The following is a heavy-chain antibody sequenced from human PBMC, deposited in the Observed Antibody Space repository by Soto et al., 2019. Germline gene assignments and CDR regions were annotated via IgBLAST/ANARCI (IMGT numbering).Heavy chain of an antibody. CDR2: IIPILGIA. J-gene: IGHJ4*02. Sequence: QVQLVQSGAEVKKPGSSVKVSCKASGGTFSSYTITWVRQAPGQGLEWMGRIIPILGIANYAQKFQGRVTITADKSTSTAYMELSSLRSEDTAVYYCARGGEMRSGWVWFDYWGQGTLVTVSS. CDR3: ARGGEMRSGWVWFDY. D-gene: IGHD6-19*01. V-gene: IGHV1-69*02. CDR1: GGTFSSYT.